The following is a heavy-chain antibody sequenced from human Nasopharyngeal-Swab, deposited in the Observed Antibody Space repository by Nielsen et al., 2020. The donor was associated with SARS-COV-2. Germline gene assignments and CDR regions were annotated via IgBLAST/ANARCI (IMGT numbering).Heavy chain of an antibody. Sequence: SETLSLTCTVSGVSITSQYWSWIRQPPGKGLEWIAYISHNSGTGYNPSLKSRVTMFMDTSKNQFSLRLRSVTAADTAVYYCAKEGATGWFDPWGQGTLVTVSS. J-gene: IGHJ5*02. CDR3: AKEGATGWFDP. V-gene: IGHV4-59*11. CDR2: ISHNSGT. CDR1: GVSITSQY.